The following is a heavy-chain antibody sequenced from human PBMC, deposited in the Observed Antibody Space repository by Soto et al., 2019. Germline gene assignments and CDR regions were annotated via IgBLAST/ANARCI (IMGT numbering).Heavy chain of an antibody. CDR2: IYYSGST. Sequence: SETLSLTCTVSGGSISSGGYYWSWIRQHPGKGLEWIGYIYYSGSTYYNPSLKSRVTISVDTSKSQFSLKLSSVTAADTAVYYCARVSRITMVRGVILNWFDPWGQGTLVTVSS. V-gene: IGHV4-31*03. D-gene: IGHD3-10*01. CDR1: GGSISSGGYY. J-gene: IGHJ5*02. CDR3: ARVSRITMVRGVILNWFDP.